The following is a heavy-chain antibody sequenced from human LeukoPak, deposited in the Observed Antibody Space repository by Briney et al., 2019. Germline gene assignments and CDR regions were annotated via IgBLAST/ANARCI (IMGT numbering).Heavy chain of an antibody. CDR2: FCHCGST. D-gene: IGHD2-8*01. J-gene: IGHJ4*02. CDR3: VRNGRHYFDF. CDR1: ADSINSRNW. V-gene: IGHV4-4*02. Sequence: SETLSLTYAVSADSINSRNWWSWVRQSPGKGLEWIGEFCHCGSTNYNPSLKSRATISVDKSKSQFSLKLNSVSAADTAVYYCVRNGRHYFDFWGQGTLVTVSS.